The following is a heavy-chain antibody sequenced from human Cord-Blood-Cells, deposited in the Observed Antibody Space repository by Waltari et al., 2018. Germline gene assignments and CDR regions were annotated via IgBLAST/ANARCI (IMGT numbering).Heavy chain of an antibody. CDR3: TRVVPYYDFWSGDFDY. Sequence: QVQRVQSGAEVKKPVSSVKVSCKAPGGTSSSYAISWLLHAPGQGLEWMGGIIPVFGTASCARKVQGRVRITAGVSTSAAYRELSSLRSEDTVIYYCTRVVPYYDFWSGDFDYWGQGTLVAVCS. CDR2: IIPVFGTA. CDR1: GGTSSSYA. D-gene: IGHD3-3*01. J-gene: IGHJ4*02. V-gene: IGHV1-69*01.